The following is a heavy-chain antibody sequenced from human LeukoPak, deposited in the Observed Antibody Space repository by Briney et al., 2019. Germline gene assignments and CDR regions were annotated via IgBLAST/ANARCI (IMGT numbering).Heavy chain of an antibody. V-gene: IGHV4-34*01. Sequence: SETLSLTCAVYGGSFTDYYWTWIRQPPGKGLEWIGEINHSGYTNYNPSLKSRLTISVDTSKKQFSLHLRSATAADTAVYYCARSWGTTGPPPNYWGQGALVTVSS. CDR3: ARSWGTTGPPPNY. J-gene: IGHJ4*02. CDR2: INHSGYT. D-gene: IGHD3-16*01. CDR1: GGSFTDYY.